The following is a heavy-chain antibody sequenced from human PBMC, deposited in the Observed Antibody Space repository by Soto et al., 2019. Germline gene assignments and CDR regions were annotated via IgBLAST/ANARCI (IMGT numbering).Heavy chain of an antibody. V-gene: IGHV3-33*01. CDR2: IWYDGSNK. D-gene: IGHD2-15*01. CDR1: GFTFSSYG. J-gene: IGHJ6*02. CDR3: ARKLNEYPGVVATTTPRYYYYGMDV. Sequence: QVQLVESGGGVVQPGRSLRLSCAASGFTFSSYGMHWVRQAPGKGLEWVAVIWYDGSNKYYADSVKGRFTISRDNAKNTLYVQMNSLRAEDKAVDYCARKLNEYPGVVATTTPRYYYYGMDVWGQGTTVTVSS.